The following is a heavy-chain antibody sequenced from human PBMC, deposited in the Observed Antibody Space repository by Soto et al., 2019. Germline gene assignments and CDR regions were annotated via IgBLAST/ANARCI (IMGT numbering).Heavy chain of an antibody. J-gene: IGHJ5*01. CDR3: ARGTATDGLDS. CDR2: LWYDGRNE. V-gene: IGHV3-33*01. CDR1: GFTFSSYG. D-gene: IGHD2-21*02. Sequence: QVQLVESGGGVVQPGRSLTLSCVASGFTFSSYGMHWVRQAPGQGLEWVAILWYDGRNENYTDSVKGRFTISRDNSKNTLYLQMNSLRADDTAVYYCARGTATDGLDSWGQGTLVTVSS.